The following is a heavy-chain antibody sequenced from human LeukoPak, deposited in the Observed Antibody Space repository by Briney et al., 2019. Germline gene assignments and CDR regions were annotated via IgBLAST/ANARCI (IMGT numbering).Heavy chain of an antibody. Sequence: ASVKVSCKASGYTFTSYDISWVRQAPGQGLEWMGWINPNSGGTNYAQKFQGRVTMTRDTSISTAYMELSRLRSDDTAVYYCARDPGRDSSSWFDYWGQGTLVTVSS. CDR2: INPNSGGT. CDR1: GYTFTSYD. J-gene: IGHJ4*02. D-gene: IGHD6-13*01. CDR3: ARDPGRDSSSWFDY. V-gene: IGHV1-2*02.